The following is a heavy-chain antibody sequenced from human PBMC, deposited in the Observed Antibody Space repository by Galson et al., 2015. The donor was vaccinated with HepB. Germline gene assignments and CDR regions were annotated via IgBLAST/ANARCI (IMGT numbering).Heavy chain of an antibody. V-gene: IGHV1-69*13. Sequence: SVKVSCKASGGTFSSYAISWVRQAPGQGLEWMGGIIPISGTANYAQKFQGRVTITADESTSTAYMELSSLRSEDTAVYYCARDNWNKNYYYGMDVWGQGTTVTVSS. D-gene: IGHD1/OR15-1a*01. CDR1: GGTFSSYA. CDR3: ARDNWNKNYYYGMDV. J-gene: IGHJ6*02. CDR2: IIPISGTA.